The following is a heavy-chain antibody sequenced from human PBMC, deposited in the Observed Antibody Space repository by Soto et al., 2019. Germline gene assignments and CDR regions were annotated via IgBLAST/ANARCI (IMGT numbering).Heavy chain of an antibody. J-gene: IGHJ4*02. CDR2: ISGSGGST. CDR3: AKGGMITMIVVDFDY. D-gene: IGHD3-22*01. CDR1: GFTFSSYA. Sequence: GGSLRLSCAASGFTFSSYAMSWVRQAPGKGLEWVSAISGSGGSTYYVDSVKGRFTISRDNSKNTLYLQMNSLRAEDTAVYYCAKGGMITMIVVDFDYWGQGTLVTVSS. V-gene: IGHV3-23*01.